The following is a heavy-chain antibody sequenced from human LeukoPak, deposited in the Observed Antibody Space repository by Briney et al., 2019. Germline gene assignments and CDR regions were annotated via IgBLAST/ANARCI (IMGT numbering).Heavy chain of an antibody. J-gene: IGHJ4*02. CDR3: VRGAGYVLSY. D-gene: IGHD5-12*01. CDR1: GFTFSSYS. CDR2: IKQDGSEK. V-gene: IGHV3-7*01. Sequence: GGSLRLSCAASGFTFSSYSMNWVRQAPGKGLEWVAIIKQDGSEKYYVDSVRGRFTISRDNAKNSLYLQMNSLRVDDTAVYYCVRGAGYVLSYWGQGTLVAVSS.